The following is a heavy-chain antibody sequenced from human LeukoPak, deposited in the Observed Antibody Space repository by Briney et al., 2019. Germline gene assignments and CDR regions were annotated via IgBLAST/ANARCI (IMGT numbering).Heavy chain of an antibody. Sequence: YYNGNTYSNPSLKSRVTISVDTSKNQFSLKLRSVTAADTAIYYCARNKQQLVRETWFDPWGQGTLVTVSS. D-gene: IGHD6-13*01. CDR2: YYNGNT. V-gene: IGHV4-39*01. CDR3: ARNKQQLVRETWFDP. J-gene: IGHJ5*02.